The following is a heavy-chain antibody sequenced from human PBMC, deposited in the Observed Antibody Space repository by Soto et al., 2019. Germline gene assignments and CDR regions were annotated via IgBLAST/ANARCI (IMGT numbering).Heavy chain of an antibody. CDR2: MNPNSGNT. D-gene: IGHD6-13*01. CDR1: GYTFTSYD. CDR3: ARERSAAGTGWFDP. Sequence: QVQLVQSGAEVKKPGASVKVSCKASGYTFTSYDINWVRQATGRGLEWMGWMNPNSGNTGYAQKFQGRVTMTRNTSMSTAYMELSRLRSEETAVYDCARERSAAGTGWFDPWGQGTRVTVSS. J-gene: IGHJ5*02. V-gene: IGHV1-8*01.